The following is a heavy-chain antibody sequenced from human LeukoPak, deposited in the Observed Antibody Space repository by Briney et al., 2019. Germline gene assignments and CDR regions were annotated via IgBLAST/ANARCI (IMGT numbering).Heavy chain of an antibody. J-gene: IGHJ4*02. CDR1: GGSISSSSYY. D-gene: IGHD6-6*01. V-gene: IGHV4-39*01. CDR2: IYYSGST. CDR3: ARPDTYSSSAPFDY. Sequence: SETLSLTCTVSGGSISSSSYYWGWIRQPPGKGLEWIGSIYYSGSTYYNPSLKSRVTISVDTSKNQFSLKLSSVTAADTAVYYCARPDTYSSSAPFDYWGQGTLVTVSS.